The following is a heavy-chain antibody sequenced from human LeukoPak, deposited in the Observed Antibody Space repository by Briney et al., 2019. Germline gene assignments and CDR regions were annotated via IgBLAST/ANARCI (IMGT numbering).Heavy chain of an antibody. CDR1: GGSISSYY. D-gene: IGHD3-3*01. CDR2: IYTSGST. V-gene: IGHV4-4*07. J-gene: IGHJ4*02. CDR3: ARQRSYDFWSGSGDTDY. Sequence: SETLSLTCTVSGGSISSYYWSWIRQPAGKGLEWIGRIYTSGSTNYNPSLKSRVTISVDTSKNQFSLKLSSVTAADTAVYYCARQRSYDFWSGSGDTDYWGQGTLVTVSS.